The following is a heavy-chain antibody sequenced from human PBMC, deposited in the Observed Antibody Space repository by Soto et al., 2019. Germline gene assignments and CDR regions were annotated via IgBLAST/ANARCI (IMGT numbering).Heavy chain of an antibody. J-gene: IGHJ6*03. CDR3: ASGVYCSSTSCAISPYYYYYYMDV. D-gene: IGHD2-2*01. Sequence: SETLSLTCTVSGGSISSSSYYWGWIRQPPGKGLEWIGSIYYSGSTYYNPSLKSRVTISVDTSKNQFSLKLSSVTAADTAVYYCASGVYCSSTSCAISPYYYYYYMDVWGKGTTVTVSS. V-gene: IGHV4-39*01. CDR1: GGSISSSSYY. CDR2: IYYSGST.